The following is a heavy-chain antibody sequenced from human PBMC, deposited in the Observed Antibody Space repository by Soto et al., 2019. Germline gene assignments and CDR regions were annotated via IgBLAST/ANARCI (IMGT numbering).Heavy chain of an antibody. J-gene: IGHJ6*02. Sequence: RGESLKISCKGSGYSFTSYWISWVRQMPGKGLEWMGRIDPSDSYTNYSPSFQGHVTISADKSISTAYLQWSSLKAADTAMYYCARQMSSSWAKRHYCMDVWGQGTTVTVSS. CDR3: ARQMSSSWAKRHYCMDV. D-gene: IGHD6-13*01. CDR2: IDPSDSYT. V-gene: IGHV5-10-1*01. CDR1: GYSFTSYW.